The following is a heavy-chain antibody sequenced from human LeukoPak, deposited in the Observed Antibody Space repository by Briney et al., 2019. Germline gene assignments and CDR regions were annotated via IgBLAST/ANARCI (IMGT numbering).Heavy chain of an antibody. CDR1: GGTFSSYA. CDR3: ARVQQVSPYYFDY. V-gene: IGHV1-69*04. D-gene: IGHD6-13*01. J-gene: IGHJ4*02. CDR2: IIPILGIA. Sequence: EASVKVSCKASGGTFSSYAISWVRQAPGQGLEWMGRIIPILGIANYALNFQGGVTITADKSTNTAYMELSSLTSEDTAVYYCARVQQVSPYYFDYWGQGTLVTVSS.